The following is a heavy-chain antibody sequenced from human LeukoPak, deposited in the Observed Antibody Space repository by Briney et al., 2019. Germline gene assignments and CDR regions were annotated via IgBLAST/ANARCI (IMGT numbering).Heavy chain of an antibody. D-gene: IGHD5-12*01. J-gene: IGHJ6*02. CDR1: GFTFSSYG. Sequence: GRSLRLSCAASGFTFSSYGMHWVRQAPGKGLEWVAVISYDGSNKYYADSVKGRFTISRDNSKNTLYLQMNSLKAEDTAVYYCAKQAGYVATIWDYYYYGMDVWGQGTTVTVSS. V-gene: IGHV3-30*18. CDR3: AKQAGYVATIWDYYYYGMDV. CDR2: ISYDGSNK.